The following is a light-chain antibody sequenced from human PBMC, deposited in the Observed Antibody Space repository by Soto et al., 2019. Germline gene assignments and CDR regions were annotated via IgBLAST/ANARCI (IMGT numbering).Light chain of an antibody. V-gene: IGLV2-8*01. CDR3: SSYGGSNNFVV. J-gene: IGLJ2*01. CDR1: SSDVGSYNY. Sequence: QSALTQPPSASGSPGQSVTISCSGTSSDVGSYNYVSWYQHHPGKAPKLMIYEVNERPSGVPDRFSGSKSGNMASLTVSGLQAEDEADYYCSSYGGSNNFVVFGRGTKVTVL. CDR2: EVN.